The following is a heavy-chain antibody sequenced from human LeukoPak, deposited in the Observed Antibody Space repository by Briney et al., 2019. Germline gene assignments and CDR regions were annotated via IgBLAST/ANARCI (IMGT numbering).Heavy chain of an antibody. Sequence: GRSLRLSCAASGFTFSQYPMHWVRQAPGKGLEWVAVISYDGTNNYRADSVKGRFTISRDNANNTLYLQMNSLRPEDTAVYFCASLMVRGIRDFDHSGQGTLVTVSS. CDR2: ISYDGTNN. D-gene: IGHD3-10*01. CDR3: ASLMVRGIRDFDH. V-gene: IGHV3-30*04. CDR1: GFTFSQYP. J-gene: IGHJ4*02.